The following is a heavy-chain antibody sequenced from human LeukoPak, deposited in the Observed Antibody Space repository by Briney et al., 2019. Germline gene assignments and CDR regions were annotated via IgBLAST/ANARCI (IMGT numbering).Heavy chain of an antibody. CDR1: GGSISSGDYY. Sequence: SQTLSLTCTVSGGSISSGDYYWSWIRQPPGKGLEWIGYIYYSGSTYYNPSLKSRVTISVDTSKNQFSLKLSSVTAADTAVYYCARTIVVVTAIDYWGQGTLVTVSS. V-gene: IGHV4-30-4*01. J-gene: IGHJ4*02. CDR3: ARTIVVVTAIDY. CDR2: IYYSGST. D-gene: IGHD2-21*02.